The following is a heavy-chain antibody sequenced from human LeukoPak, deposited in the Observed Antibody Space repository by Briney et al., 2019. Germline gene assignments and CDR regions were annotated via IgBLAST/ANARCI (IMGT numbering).Heavy chain of an antibody. CDR2: INHSGST. J-gene: IGHJ5*02. V-gene: IGHV4-34*01. CDR1: GGSFSGYY. D-gene: IGHD4-11*01. Sequence: SETLSLTCAVYGGSFSGYYWSWIRQPPGKGLEWIGEINHSGSTNYNPSLKSRVTISVDTSKNQFSLKLSSVTAADTAVYYCASNYSQGMYNWFDPWGQGTLVTVSS. CDR3: ASNYSQGMYNWFDP.